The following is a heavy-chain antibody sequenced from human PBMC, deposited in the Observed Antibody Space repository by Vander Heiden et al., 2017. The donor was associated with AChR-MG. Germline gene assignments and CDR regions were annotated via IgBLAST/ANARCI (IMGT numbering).Heavy chain of an antibody. CDR2: ISSSSSYI. CDR3: ARARSDTIPLDY. V-gene: IGHV3-21*01. D-gene: IGHD2-2*02. Sequence: EVQLVESGGGLVKPGGSLRLSCAASGFPFSSYSMNWVRQAPGKGLEWVSSISSSSSYIYYADPVKGRFTISRDNAKNSLYLQMNSLRAEDTAVHYCARARSDTIPLDYWGQGTLVTVSS. CDR1: GFPFSSYS. J-gene: IGHJ4*02.